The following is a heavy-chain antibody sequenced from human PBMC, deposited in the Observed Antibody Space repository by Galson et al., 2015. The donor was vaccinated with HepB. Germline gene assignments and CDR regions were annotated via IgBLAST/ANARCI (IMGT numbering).Heavy chain of an antibody. CDR3: TREATIAAPACLDL. CDR1: EFSFSTYS. J-gene: IGHJ5*02. Sequence: SLRLSCAGSEFSFSTYSMNWVRRAPGKGLEWVSSISSSSDYIYYADSVKGRFTVSRDNAKKSLYLQMTSLRAEDAALYYCTREATIAAPACLDLWGQGTLVTVSS. CDR2: ISSSSDYI. D-gene: IGHD6-13*01. V-gene: IGHV3-21*01.